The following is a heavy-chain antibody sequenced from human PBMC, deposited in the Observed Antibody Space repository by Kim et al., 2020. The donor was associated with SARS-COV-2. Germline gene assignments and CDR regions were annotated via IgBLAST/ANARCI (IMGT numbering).Heavy chain of an antibody. Sequence: SETLSLTCAVYGGSFSGYYWSWIRQPPGKGLEWIGEINHSGSTNYNPSLKSRVTISVDTSKNQFSLKLSSVTAADTAVYYCAGLDTAMALRYYGMDVWGQGTTVTVSS. CDR2: INHSGST. CDR3: AGLDTAMALRYYGMDV. J-gene: IGHJ6*02. D-gene: IGHD5-18*01. CDR1: GGSFSGYY. V-gene: IGHV4-34*01.